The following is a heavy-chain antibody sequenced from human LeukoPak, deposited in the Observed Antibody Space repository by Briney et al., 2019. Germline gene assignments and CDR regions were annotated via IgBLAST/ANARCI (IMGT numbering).Heavy chain of an antibody. D-gene: IGHD2-15*01. CDR1: GFTGSSNY. CDR2: IYSGGST. Sequence: GGSLRLSCAASGFTGSSNYMSWVRQAPGKGLEWVSVIYSGGSTYYADSVKGRFTISRDNSKNTLYLQMNSLRAEDTAVYYCARDPCGGGSCYSLDYYYYGMDVWGQGTTVTVSS. CDR3: ARDPCGGGSCYSLDYYYYGMDV. J-gene: IGHJ6*02. V-gene: IGHV3-66*01.